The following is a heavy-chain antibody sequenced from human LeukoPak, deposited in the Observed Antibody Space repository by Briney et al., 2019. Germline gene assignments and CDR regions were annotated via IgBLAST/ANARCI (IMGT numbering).Heavy chain of an antibody. CDR2: ISYAGSNK. CDR1: GFTFSSYA. Sequence: GGSLRLSCAASGFTFSSYAMHWVRQAPGKGLEWVAVISYAGSNKYYADSVKGRFTISRDNSKNTLYLQMNSLRAEDTAVYYCARAGYDFWSGYFYFDYWGQGTLVTVSS. CDR3: ARAGYDFWSGYFYFDY. D-gene: IGHD3-3*01. J-gene: IGHJ4*02. V-gene: IGHV3-30*04.